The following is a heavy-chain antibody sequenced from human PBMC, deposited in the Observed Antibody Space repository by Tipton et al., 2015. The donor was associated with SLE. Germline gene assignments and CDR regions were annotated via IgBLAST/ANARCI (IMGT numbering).Heavy chain of an antibody. CDR1: RFSFASYA. V-gene: IGHV3-23*04. J-gene: IGHJ6*03. D-gene: IGHD1-7*01. CDR2: IIGSASST. CDR3: AKAVSWNFDYYYMDV. Sequence: QLVQSGGGLVQPGGSLRLSCVASRFSFASYAMSWVRQAPGKGLEWVSAIIGSASSTYYGDSVKGRFTISRDNSKNTLYLQMYSLRAEDTAVYYCAKAVSWNFDYYYMDVWGKGTTVTVSS.